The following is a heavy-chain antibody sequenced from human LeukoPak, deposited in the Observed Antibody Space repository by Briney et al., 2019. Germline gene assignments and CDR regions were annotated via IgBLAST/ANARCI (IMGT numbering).Heavy chain of an antibody. D-gene: IGHD3-22*01. J-gene: IGHJ4*02. V-gene: IGHV1-2*02. Sequence: ASVKVSCTASGYTFTGYYMHWVTQAPGQGLEWMGWFNPNSGGTNYAQKFEGRVTMTRDTSISTAYMELSRLRSDDTAVYYCARGDWNYYDSSGQIDYWGQGTLVTVSS. CDR1: GYTFTGYY. CDR2: FNPNSGGT. CDR3: ARGDWNYYDSSGQIDY.